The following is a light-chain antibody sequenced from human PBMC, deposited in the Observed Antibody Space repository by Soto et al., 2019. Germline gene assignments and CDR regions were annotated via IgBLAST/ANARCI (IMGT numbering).Light chain of an antibody. CDR2: DVS. Sequence: QSALTQPASVSGSPGQWITISCTGTSSDVGGYNYVSWYQQHPGKAPKLMMYDVSNRPPGVSNRFSGSKSSKTASLTISRRQAEDEADYYCSSYTSSSTYVSGTGTKLTVL. V-gene: IGLV2-14*01. CDR1: SSDVGGYNY. CDR3: SSYTSSSTYV. J-gene: IGLJ1*01.